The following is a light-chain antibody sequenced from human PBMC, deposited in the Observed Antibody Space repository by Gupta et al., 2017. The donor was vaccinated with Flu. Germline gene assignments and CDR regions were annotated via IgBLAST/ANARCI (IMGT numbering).Light chain of an antibody. Sequence: EIVLTQSPGTLSLSPGERATLSCRASQSVTSNFLAWSQQKPGQAPRLLIYGASSRATGIPDRFSGSGSGTDFTLTISRLEAEDFAMYYCRQYGSSPYTFGQGTRLEIK. CDR2: GAS. V-gene: IGKV3-20*01. CDR1: QSVTSNF. J-gene: IGKJ2*01. CDR3: RQYGSSPYT.